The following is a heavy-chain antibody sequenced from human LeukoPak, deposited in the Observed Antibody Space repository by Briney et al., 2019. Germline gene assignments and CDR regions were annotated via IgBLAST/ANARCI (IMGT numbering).Heavy chain of an antibody. CDR1: GGSISSGGYS. D-gene: IGHD3-10*01. CDR2: IYHSGST. CDR3: ARHYGP. J-gene: IGHJ5*02. Sequence: ASETLSLTCAVSGGSISSGGYSWSWIREPPGKGLEWIGYIYHSGSTYYNPSLKSRVTISVDTSKNQISLKLNSVTAADTAVYYCARHYGPWGQGTLVTVSS. V-gene: IGHV4-30-2*03.